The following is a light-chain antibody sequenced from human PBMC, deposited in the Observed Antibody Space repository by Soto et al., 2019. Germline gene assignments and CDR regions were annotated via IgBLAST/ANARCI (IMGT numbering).Light chain of an antibody. CDR3: QQYNSYSIT. CDR1: QGISSY. V-gene: IGKV1-9*01. CDR2: AAS. Sequence: DIQFTQSPSFLSSSVLERVTITCRASQGISSYLAWYQQKPGKAPKLLISAASTLQSGVPSRFSGSGSGTEFTLTISSLQPDDFATYYCQQYNSYSITFGQGTKVDIK. J-gene: IGKJ1*01.